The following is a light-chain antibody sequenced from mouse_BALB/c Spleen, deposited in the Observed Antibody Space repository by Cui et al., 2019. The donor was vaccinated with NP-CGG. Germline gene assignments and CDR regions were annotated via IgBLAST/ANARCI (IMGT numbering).Light chain of an antibody. J-gene: IGKJ2*01. CDR1: SSVSSSY. Sequence: EDVLTHSPAIRAASLREKVTMTCSVRSSVSSSYLHWYQQMSGTSPKLWIYGTSSLASGVPARFSGSGAGNSYSLTISSMEAENDATYYCQQWSGYPLTFGGGTKLEIK. V-gene: IGKV4-51*01. CDR3: QQWSGYPLT. CDR2: GTS.